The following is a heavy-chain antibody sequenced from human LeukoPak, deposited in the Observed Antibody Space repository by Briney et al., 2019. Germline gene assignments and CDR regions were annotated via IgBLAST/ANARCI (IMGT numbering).Heavy chain of an antibody. CDR1: GGSISSYY. CDR3: ARHGSVRSPLGP. CDR2: TYYSGST. V-gene: IGHV4-59*08. Sequence: SETLSLTSTGSGGSISSYYWRWIRHPPGKGLEWIVYTYYSGSTNYIPSLKSRVTISVDTSKNQSSLNLRSVTAADTAVYYCARHGSVRSPLGPWGQGTLVTVSS. D-gene: IGHD3-10*01. J-gene: IGHJ5*02.